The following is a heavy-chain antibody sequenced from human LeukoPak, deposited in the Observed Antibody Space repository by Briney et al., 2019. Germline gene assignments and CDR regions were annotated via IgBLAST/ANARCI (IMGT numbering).Heavy chain of an antibody. V-gene: IGHV1-8*01. CDR1: GYTFTSYD. D-gene: IGHD6-19*01. CDR3: ATHHPRGWTLFDY. CDR2: MNPNSGNT. J-gene: IGHJ4*02. Sequence: ASVKVSRKASGYTFTSYDINWVRQATGQGLEWMGWMNPNSGNTGYAQKFQGGVTMTRNTSISTAYMELSSLRSEDTAVYYCATHHPRGWTLFDYWGQGTLVTVSS.